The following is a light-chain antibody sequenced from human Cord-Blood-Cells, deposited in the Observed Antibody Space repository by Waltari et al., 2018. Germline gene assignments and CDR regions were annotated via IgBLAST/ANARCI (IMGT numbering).Light chain of an antibody. J-gene: IGLJ2*01. CDR3: CSYAGSSTVV. CDR1: SSDVWSYNL. Sequence: QSALTQPASVSGSPGQSITISCTGTSSDVWSYNLVSWYQQNTGKAPKHMIYEGSKRRAGVSNRFSGSKSGNTASLTISGLQAEDEADYYCCSYAGSSTVVFVGGTKLTVL. CDR2: EGS. V-gene: IGLV2-23*01.